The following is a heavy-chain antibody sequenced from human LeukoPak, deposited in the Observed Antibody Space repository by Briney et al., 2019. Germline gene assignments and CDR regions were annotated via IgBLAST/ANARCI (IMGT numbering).Heavy chain of an antibody. CDR2: ISAYNGNT. J-gene: IGHJ1*01. Sequence: GESLKISCKGSGYSFTSYWVGWVRQAPGQGLEWMGWISAYNGNTNYAQKLQGRVTMTTDTSTSTAYMELRSLRSDDTAVYYCAREGVSGIAAAGTTPLEYFQHWGQGTLVTVSS. CDR3: AREGVSGIAAAGTTPLEYFQH. D-gene: IGHD6-13*01. CDR1: GYSFTSYW. V-gene: IGHV1-18*04.